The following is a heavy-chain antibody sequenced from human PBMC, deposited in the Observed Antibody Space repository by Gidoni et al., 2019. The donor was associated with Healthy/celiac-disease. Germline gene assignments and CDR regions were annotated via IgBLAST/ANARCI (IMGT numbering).Heavy chain of an antibody. Sequence: EVQLLASGGGLVQPGGSLRLSCAASGFTFSSYAMSWVRQAPGKGLEWVVAISGSGGSTYYADSVKGRFTISRDNSKNTLYLQMNSLRAEDTAVYYCAKVQAVVVPAAGKDWFDPWGQGTLVTVSS. CDR3: AKVQAVVVPAAGKDWFDP. V-gene: IGHV3-23*01. CDR2: ISGSGGST. D-gene: IGHD2-2*01. CDR1: GFTFSSYA. J-gene: IGHJ5*02.